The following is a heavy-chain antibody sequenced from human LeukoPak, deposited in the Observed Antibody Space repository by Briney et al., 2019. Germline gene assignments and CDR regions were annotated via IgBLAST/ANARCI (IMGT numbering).Heavy chain of an antibody. CDR1: EFTFSDYY. CDR3: AKVHEGAGSWYYYYYMDV. CDR2: ISYSGDTI. Sequence: PGGSLRLSCAASEFTFSDYYMSWIRQAPGKGLEWVSYISYSGDTIYYADSVKGRFTISRDNSKNTLYLQMNSLRAEDTAVYYCAKVHEGAGSWYYYYYMDVWGKGTTVTVSS. J-gene: IGHJ6*03. D-gene: IGHD3-16*01. V-gene: IGHV3-11*04.